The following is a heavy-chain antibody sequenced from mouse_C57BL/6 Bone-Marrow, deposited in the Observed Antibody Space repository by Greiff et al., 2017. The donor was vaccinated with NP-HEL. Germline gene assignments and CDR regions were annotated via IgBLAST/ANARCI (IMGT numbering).Heavy chain of an antibody. CDR1: GYTFTDYE. CDR2: IDPETGGT. Sequence: VQLQESGAELVRPGASVTLSCKASGYTFTDYEMHWVKQTPVHGLEWIGAIDPETGGTAYNQKFKGKAILTADKSSRTAYMELLSLTSEDSAVYYGTFITTVVSRMDYWGQGTSVTVSS. D-gene: IGHD1-1*01. J-gene: IGHJ4*01. V-gene: IGHV1-15*01. CDR3: TFITTVVSRMDY.